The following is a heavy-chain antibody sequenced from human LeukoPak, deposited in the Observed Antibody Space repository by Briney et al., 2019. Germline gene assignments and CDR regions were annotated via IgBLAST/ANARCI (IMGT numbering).Heavy chain of an antibody. V-gene: IGHV4-30-4*01. J-gene: IGHJ4*02. Sequence: PSETLSLTCTVSGGSISNVNYYWNWIRQPPGKGLEWIGNTHYSGNTNYNPSLKSRITMSVVTSKNQLSLDLGSVTAADTAVYYCARERQSYSDIVWGQGTLVTVSS. CDR1: GGSISNVNYY. CDR3: ARERQSYSDIV. CDR2: THYSGNT. D-gene: IGHD3-22*01.